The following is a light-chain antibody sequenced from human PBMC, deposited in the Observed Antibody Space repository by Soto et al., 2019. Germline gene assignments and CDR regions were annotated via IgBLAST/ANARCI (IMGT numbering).Light chain of an antibody. J-gene: IGKJ3*01. CDR2: GAS. V-gene: IGKV3-15*01. Sequence: EIVMTQSPATLSVSPGERATLSCRASQSVSSNLAWYQQKPGQAPRLLIYGASTRATGIPARFSGSGSGTEFTLTISSLQSEYFAVYYCQQYNNWPRGRFTFGPGTKVDIK. CDR1: QSVSSN. CDR3: QQYNNWPRGRFT.